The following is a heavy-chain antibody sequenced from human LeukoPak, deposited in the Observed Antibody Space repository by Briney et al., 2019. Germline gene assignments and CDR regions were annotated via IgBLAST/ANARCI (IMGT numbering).Heavy chain of an antibody. D-gene: IGHD1-26*01. CDR2: ISSSTGSTI. V-gene: IGHV3-48*03. CDR3: AREGDYYFDY. Sequence: GGSLRLSCAASGFTFSSYEMNWVRQAPGKGLEWVSYISSSTGSTIYYADSVKGRFAISRDNAKNSLYLQMNSLRAEDTAVYYCAREGDYYFDYWGQGTLVTVSS. CDR1: GFTFSSYE. J-gene: IGHJ4*02.